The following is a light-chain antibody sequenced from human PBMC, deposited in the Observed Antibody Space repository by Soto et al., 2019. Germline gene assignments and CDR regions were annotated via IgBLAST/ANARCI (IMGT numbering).Light chain of an antibody. CDR2: GAS. CDR1: QSVSSN. Sequence: IRMPQSPATLSLAQGERTHLSCRASQSVSSNLAWYQQKPGQAPRLLIYGASTRATGIPARFSGSGSGTEFTLTISSLQSEDFAVYYCQQYNNWPPITFGQGTRLEIK. CDR3: QQYNNWPPIT. J-gene: IGKJ5*01. V-gene: IGKV3-15*01.